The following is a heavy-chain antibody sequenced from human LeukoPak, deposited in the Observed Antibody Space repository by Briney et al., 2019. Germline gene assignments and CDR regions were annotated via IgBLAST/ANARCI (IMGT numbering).Heavy chain of an antibody. Sequence: GGSLRLSCAASGFTFSSYGMNWVRQAPGKGLEWVSYISSSGSTIYYADSVKGRFTISRDNAKNSLYLQMNSLRAEDTAVYYCARDDSYGLDYWGQGTLVTVSS. D-gene: IGHD5-18*01. CDR1: GFTFSSYG. CDR2: ISSSGSTI. V-gene: IGHV3-48*04. J-gene: IGHJ4*02. CDR3: ARDDSYGLDY.